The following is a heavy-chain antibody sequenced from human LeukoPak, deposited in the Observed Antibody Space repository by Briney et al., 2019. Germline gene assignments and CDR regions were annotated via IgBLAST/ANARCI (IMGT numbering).Heavy chain of an antibody. CDR3: ARAEADSYGYSH. V-gene: IGHV4-4*02. D-gene: IGHD5-18*01. Sequence: SETLSLTCAVSGGSISSSNWWSWVREPPGKGLEWIGEIYHSGSTNYNPSLKSRVTISVDKSKNQFSLKLSSVTAADTAVYYCARAEADSYGYSHWGQGTLVTVSS. CDR1: GGSISSSNW. CDR2: IYHSGST. J-gene: IGHJ4*02.